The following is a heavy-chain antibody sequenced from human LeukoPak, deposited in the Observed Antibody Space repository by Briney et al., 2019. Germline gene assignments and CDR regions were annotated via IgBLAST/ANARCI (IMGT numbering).Heavy chain of an antibody. CDR3: AKAPVDGGYYDSSGYLACYFDY. CDR1: GFTFSSYG. CDR2: ISYDGSNK. Sequence: GGSLRLSCAASGFTFSSYGMHGVRQAPGKGLEWVAVISYDGSNKYYADSVKGRFTISRDNSKNTLYLQMNSLRAEDTAVYYCAKAPVDGGYYDSSGYLACYFDYWGQGTLVTVSS. V-gene: IGHV3-30*18. J-gene: IGHJ4*02. D-gene: IGHD3-22*01.